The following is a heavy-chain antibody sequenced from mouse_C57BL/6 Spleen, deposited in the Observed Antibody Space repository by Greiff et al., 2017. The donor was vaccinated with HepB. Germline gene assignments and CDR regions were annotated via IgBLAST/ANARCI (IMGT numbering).Heavy chain of an antibody. CDR2: IDPETGGT. CDR3: TRVVNWDGAY. Sequence: VQLQQSGAELVRPGGSVTLSCKASGYTFTDYEMHWVKQTPVHGLEWIGAIDPETGGTAYNQKFKGKAILTADKSSSTAYMELRSLTSEDSAVYYCTRVVNWDGAYWGQGTLVTVSA. J-gene: IGHJ3*01. D-gene: IGHD4-1*02. CDR1: GYTFTDYE. V-gene: IGHV1-15*01.